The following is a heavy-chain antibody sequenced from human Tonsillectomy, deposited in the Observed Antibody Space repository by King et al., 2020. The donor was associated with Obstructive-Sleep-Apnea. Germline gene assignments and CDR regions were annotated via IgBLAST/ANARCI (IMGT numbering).Heavy chain of an antibody. Sequence: VQLQESGPGLVKPSENLSLTCTVSGGSMSSYYWSWIRQPPGKGLEWIGYIYYSGSTNYNPSLKSRVTISVDTSKNQFSLKLSSVNAADTAVYYCARNVWVYDNSGYYPDYWGQGTLVIVSS. D-gene: IGHD3-22*01. CDR3: ARNVWVYDNSGYYPDY. CDR2: IYYSGST. J-gene: IGHJ4*02. V-gene: IGHV4-59*01. CDR1: GGSMSSYY.